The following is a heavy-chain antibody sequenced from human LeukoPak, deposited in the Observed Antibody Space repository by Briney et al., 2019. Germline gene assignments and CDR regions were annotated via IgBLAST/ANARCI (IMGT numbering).Heavy chain of an antibody. J-gene: IGHJ5*02. CDR2: IIPIFGTA. CDR1: GGTFSSYA. V-gene: IGHV1-69*05. CDR3: ARDGYYDYVWGSYRTNWFDP. D-gene: IGHD3-16*02. Sequence: ASVKVSCKASGGTFSSYAISWVRQAPGQGLEWMGGIIPIFGTANYAQKFQGRVTITTDESTSTAYMELSSLRSEDTAVYYCARDGYYDYVWGSYRTNWFDPWGQGPLVTVSS.